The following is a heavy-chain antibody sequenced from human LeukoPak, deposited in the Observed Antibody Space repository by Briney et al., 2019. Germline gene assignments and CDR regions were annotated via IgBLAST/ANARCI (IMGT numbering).Heavy chain of an antibody. CDR3: ARVLWFGELFPDFDF. V-gene: IGHV1-18*01. CDR1: GYTFTSYG. D-gene: IGHD3-10*01. J-gene: IGHJ4*02. Sequence: ASVTVSCKASGYTFTSYGISWVRQAPGQGLEWMGWISAYNGNTNYAHTLQGRVTMTTDTSTNPAYMELRSLISDDTAVYYCARVLWFGELFPDFDFWGQGTLVSVSS. CDR2: ISAYNGNT.